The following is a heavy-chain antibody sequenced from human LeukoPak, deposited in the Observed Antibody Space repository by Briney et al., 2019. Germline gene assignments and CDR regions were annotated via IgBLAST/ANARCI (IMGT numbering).Heavy chain of an antibody. J-gene: IGHJ6*03. CDR1: GYTFSSYA. V-gene: IGHV1-69*13. D-gene: IGHD2-21*02. CDR2: IIPIFGTA. Sequence: ASVKVSCKASGYTFSSYAISWVRQAPGQGLEWMGGIIPIFGTASYAQKFQGRVTITADESTSTAYMELSSLRSEDTAVYYCAISPLGVTYYYYYYYMDVWGKGTTVTVSS. CDR3: AISPLGVTYYYYYYYMDV.